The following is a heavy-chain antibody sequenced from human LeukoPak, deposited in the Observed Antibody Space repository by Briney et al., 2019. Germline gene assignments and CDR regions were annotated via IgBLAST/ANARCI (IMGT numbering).Heavy chain of an antibody. V-gene: IGHV4-39*01. Sequence: PSETLSLTCTVSDDSIRTNTYYWGWIRLPPGKGLEWIGSIYYSGSTYYNLSLKSRVTISVDTSKKLFSLKLSSVTAADTAVYYCARLSPYGYYDSSGYPFDYWGQGTLVTVSS. CDR3: ARLSPYGYYDSSGYPFDY. D-gene: IGHD3-22*01. J-gene: IGHJ4*02. CDR2: IYYSGST. CDR1: DDSIRTNTYY.